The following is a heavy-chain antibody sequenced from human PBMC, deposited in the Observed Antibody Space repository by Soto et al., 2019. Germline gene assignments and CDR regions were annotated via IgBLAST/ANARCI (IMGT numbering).Heavy chain of an antibody. CDR2: IHYSGTT. D-gene: IGHD6-13*01. V-gene: IGHV4-31*03. CDR3: ARYRREAVAGYTLDN. J-gene: IGHJ4*02. Sequence: PSETLSLTCTVSGGSISSGGYYWSWIRQHPGKGLEWIGYIHYSGTTYYNPSLKSRLTMSVDSSKNQFSLKVYSVTAADTAIYYCARYRREAVAGYTLDNWGQGSWVTVS. CDR1: GGSISSGGYY.